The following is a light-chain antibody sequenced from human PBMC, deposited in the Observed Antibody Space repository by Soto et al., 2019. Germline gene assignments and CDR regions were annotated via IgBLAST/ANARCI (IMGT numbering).Light chain of an antibody. Sequence: DIQMSQFPSSLSASVGDRVTITCRASQTIRVYLNWYQQRPGKAPHLLIYGASRLPSDVPPRFSGTASGTEYTLTISSLQPEDFGTYFCQKSYSSSWTFGQGTKVEMK. CDR3: QKSYSSSWT. J-gene: IGKJ1*01. V-gene: IGKV1-39*01. CDR2: GAS. CDR1: QTIRVY.